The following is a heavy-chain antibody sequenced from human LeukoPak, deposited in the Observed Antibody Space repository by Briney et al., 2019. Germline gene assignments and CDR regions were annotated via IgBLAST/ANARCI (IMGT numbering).Heavy chain of an antibody. J-gene: IGHJ4*02. Sequence: ASVKVSCQASGYTFTSYDINWVRQATGQRLEWMGCMNPNSGNTGYAQKFRGIVTITRNTSISTAYMELSSLRSEDTAVYYCARAMSIAARLQTIFDYWGQGTLVTVSS. CDR1: GYTFTSYD. V-gene: IGHV1-8*03. CDR3: ARAMSIAARLQTIFDY. D-gene: IGHD6-6*01. CDR2: MNPNSGNT.